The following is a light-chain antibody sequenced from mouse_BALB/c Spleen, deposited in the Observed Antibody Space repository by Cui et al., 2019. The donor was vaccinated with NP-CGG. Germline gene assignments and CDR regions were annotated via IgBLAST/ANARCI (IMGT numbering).Light chain of an antibody. CDR3: ALWYSNHWV. CDR1: TGPVTTSNY. V-gene: IGLV1*01. Sequence: QALVTQELALTTSPGETVTLTCRSSTGPVTTSNYANWVQEKPDHLFTGLIGGTNNRAPGVPARFSGSLIGDKAALTITGAQTEDEAIYFCALWYSNHWVFGGGTKLTVL. CDR2: GTN. J-gene: IGLJ1*01.